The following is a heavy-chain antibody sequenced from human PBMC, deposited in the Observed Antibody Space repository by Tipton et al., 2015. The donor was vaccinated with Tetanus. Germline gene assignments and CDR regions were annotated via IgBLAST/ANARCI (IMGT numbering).Heavy chain of an antibody. CDR3: ARAHCTDGVCNFDF. V-gene: IGHV5-51*01. J-gene: IGHJ4*02. CDR1: GYIFTNYW. CDR2: IYPGDSDT. D-gene: IGHD2-8*01. Sequence: QLVQSGGEVKKPGESLKISCKGSGYIFTNYWIGWVRQKPGKGLEWMGIIYPGDSDTRYSPSFQGQVTISVDKSTNTAYLQWSSLKASDTSMFYCARAHCTDGVCNFDFWGQGALVTVAS.